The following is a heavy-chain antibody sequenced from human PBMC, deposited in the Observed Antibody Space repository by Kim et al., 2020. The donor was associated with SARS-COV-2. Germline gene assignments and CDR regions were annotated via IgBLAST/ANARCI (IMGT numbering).Heavy chain of an antibody. J-gene: IGHJ4*02. V-gene: IGHV4-31*03. CDR2: IYYSGST. CDR3: ARAPRRIITIFGVVTHFDY. Sequence: SETLSLTCTVSGSSISSGGYYWSWIRQHPGKGLEWIGYIYYSGSTYYNPSLKSRVTISVDTSKNQFSLKLSSVTAADTAVYYCARAPRRIITIFGVVTHFDYWGQGTLVTVSS. D-gene: IGHD3-3*01. CDR1: GSSISSGGYY.